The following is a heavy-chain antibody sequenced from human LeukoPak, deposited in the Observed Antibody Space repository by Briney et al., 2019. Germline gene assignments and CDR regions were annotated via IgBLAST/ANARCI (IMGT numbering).Heavy chain of an antibody. CDR3: AWSGRDYYYYYMDV. Sequence: PSETLSLTCTVSGGSISSYYWSWIRQPAGKGLEWIGRIYTSGSTNYNPSLKSRVTMSVDTSKNQFSLKLSSVTAADTAVYYCAWSGRDYYYYYMDVWGKGTTVTVSS. CDR1: GGSISSYY. V-gene: IGHV4-4*07. CDR2: IYTSGST. D-gene: IGHD3-10*01. J-gene: IGHJ6*03.